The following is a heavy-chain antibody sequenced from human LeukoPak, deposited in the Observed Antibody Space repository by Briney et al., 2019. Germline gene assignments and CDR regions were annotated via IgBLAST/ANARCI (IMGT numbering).Heavy chain of an antibody. D-gene: IGHD6-19*01. V-gene: IGHV3-23*01. J-gene: IGHJ2*01. CDR2: ISGSGGST. CDR3: AKDHSGWCKVTNWYFDL. CDR1: GFTLSSYA. Sequence: PGGSLSLSCAASGFTLSSYAMSWVHQAPGKGLEWVSAISGSGGSTYYADSVKGRFTISRDNSKNTLYLQMNSLRAEDTAVYYCAKDHSGWCKVTNWYFDLWGRGTLVTVSS.